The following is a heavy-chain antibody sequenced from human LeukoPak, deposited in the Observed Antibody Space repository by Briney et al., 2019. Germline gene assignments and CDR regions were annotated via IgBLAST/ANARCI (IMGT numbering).Heavy chain of an antibody. Sequence: PGGSLRLSCVASGVTLSNYAMSWARQTPGKGLEWVSAISGSGGSTYYADSVKGRFTISRDNSKNTLFLQMNSLRAEDTAPYYCAKSVAIYFYYGLDVWGQGTTVAVSS. CDR3: AKSVAIYFYYGLDV. J-gene: IGHJ6*02. CDR1: GVTLSNYA. V-gene: IGHV3-23*01. D-gene: IGHD3-3*01. CDR2: ISGSGGST.